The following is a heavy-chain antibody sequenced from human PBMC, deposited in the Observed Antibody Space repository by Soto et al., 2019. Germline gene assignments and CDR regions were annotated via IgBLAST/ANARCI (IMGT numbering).Heavy chain of an antibody. CDR1: GFTFSSYG. Sequence: GGSLRLSCAASGFTFSSYGMHWVRQAPGKGLEWVAVISYDGSNKYYADSVKGRFTISRDNSKNTLYLQMNSLRAEDTAVYYCAKDRGMAGTILCYWGQGTLVTVSS. V-gene: IGHV3-30*18. CDR3: AKDRGMAGTILCY. J-gene: IGHJ4*02. D-gene: IGHD1-7*01. CDR2: ISYDGSNK.